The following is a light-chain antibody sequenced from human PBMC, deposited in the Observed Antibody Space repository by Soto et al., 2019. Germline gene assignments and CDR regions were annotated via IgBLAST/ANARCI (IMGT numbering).Light chain of an antibody. V-gene: IGKV3-20*01. CDR3: QHSDGSPRT. J-gene: IGKJ2*01. CDR2: GVF. CDR1: QSVRSNY. Sequence: ETVLTQSPGTVSLYPGERATLSCTTSQSVRSNYLAWYQQKPGQAPRLVVYGVFNRATGIPDRFSGSGSGTDFTLTISGLEPDDSAVYYCQHSDGSPRTFGQGTKLEI.